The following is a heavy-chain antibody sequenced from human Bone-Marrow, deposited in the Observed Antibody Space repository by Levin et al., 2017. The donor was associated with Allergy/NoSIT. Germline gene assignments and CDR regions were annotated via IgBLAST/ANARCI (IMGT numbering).Heavy chain of an antibody. CDR1: GFTFSTYS. D-gene: IGHD2-8*01. CDR3: ARDIPDGVLNPFDY. J-gene: IGHJ4*02. V-gene: IGHV3-21*01. Sequence: PGGSLRLSCAASGFTFSTYSMNWVRQAPGKGLEWVSSITSSGSYIYYADSVKGRFTISRDDAKNSLYLQMNSLRAEDTAVYYCARDIPDGVLNPFDYWGQGTLVTVSS. CDR2: ITSSGSYI.